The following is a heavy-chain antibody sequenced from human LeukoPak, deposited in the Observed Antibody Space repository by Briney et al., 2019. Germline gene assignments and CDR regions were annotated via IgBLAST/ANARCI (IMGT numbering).Heavy chain of an antibody. J-gene: IGHJ6*03. V-gene: IGHV1-2*02. CDR2: INPNSGGT. D-gene: IGHD3-9*01. CDR1: GYTFTGYY. CDR3: ARGILFDYYYYYYMDV. Sequence: GASVKVSCKASGYTFTGYYMHWVRQAPGQELEWMGWINPNSGGTNYAQKFQGRVTMTRDTSISTAYMELSRLRSDDTAVYYCARGILFDYYYYYYMDVWGKGTTVTVSS.